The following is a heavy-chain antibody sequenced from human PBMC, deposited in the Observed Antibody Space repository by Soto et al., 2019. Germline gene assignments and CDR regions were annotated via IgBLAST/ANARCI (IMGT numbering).Heavy chain of an antibody. Sequence: ASVKVSCKASGYTFTGYYIHWVRQAPGQGLEWMGWINPNSGSTNYAQKFQGRVTMTWDTSLNTAYMELSSLMSEDTAVYYCARPPGYISDWYYFDLWGQGTLVTVSS. CDR1: GYTFTGYY. D-gene: IGHD6-19*01. CDR2: INPNSGST. J-gene: IGHJ4*02. CDR3: ARPPGYISDWYYFDL. V-gene: IGHV1-2*02.